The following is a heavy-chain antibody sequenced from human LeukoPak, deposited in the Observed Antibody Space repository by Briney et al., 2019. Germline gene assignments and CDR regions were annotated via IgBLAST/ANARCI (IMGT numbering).Heavy chain of an antibody. CDR3: ATGGTYYLDY. D-gene: IGHD1-1*01. CDR2: IYRSGTT. Sequence: GRSLRLSCAASAPLVPATYMTCVPQAPGKRPPWVSVIYRSGTTNYAESVQGRFIISRDESKNTLYSQLNSPRDDDTAIYYCATGGTYYLDYWGQGSLVTVSS. CDR1: APLVPATY. V-gene: IGHV3-53*01. J-gene: IGHJ4*02.